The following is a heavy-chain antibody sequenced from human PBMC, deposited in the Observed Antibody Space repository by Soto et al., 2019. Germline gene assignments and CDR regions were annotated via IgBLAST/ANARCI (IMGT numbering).Heavy chain of an antibody. V-gene: IGHV3-23*01. CDR2: ISGSGGST. J-gene: IGHJ5*02. Sequence: GGSLRLSCAASGFTFSSYAMSWVRQAPGKGLEWVSAISGSGGSTYYADSVKGRFTISRDNSKNTLYLQMNSLRAEDTAVYYCAKDAGGQWLLRPYNWFDPWGQGTLVTVSS. D-gene: IGHD6-19*01. CDR3: AKDAGGQWLLRPYNWFDP. CDR1: GFTFSSYA.